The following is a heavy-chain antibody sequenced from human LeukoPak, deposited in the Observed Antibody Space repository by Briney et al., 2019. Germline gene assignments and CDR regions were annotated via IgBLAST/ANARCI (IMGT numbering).Heavy chain of an antibody. CDR3: ARALGYRSGGSCYSAYYYYYMDV. Sequence: SVKVSCKASGGTFSSYAISWVRQAPGQGLEWMGGIIPTFGTANYAQKFQGRVTITTDESTSTAYMELSSLRSEDTAVYYCARALGYRSGGSCYSAYYYYYMDVWGKGTTVTVSS. D-gene: IGHD2-15*01. J-gene: IGHJ6*03. CDR1: GGTFSSYA. V-gene: IGHV1-69*05. CDR2: IIPTFGTA.